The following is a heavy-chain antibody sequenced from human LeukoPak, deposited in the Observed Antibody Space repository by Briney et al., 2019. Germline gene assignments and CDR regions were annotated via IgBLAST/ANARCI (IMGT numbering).Heavy chain of an antibody. Sequence: SVRVSCKPSGSTFINSAMQWVPEARGPRPEWIGWIAVGSGNTNYAQKFLERVTITRDISTTTANLELSGLRSEDTAVYYWAADVIAVAGSWYWGQGTLVTVSS. V-gene: IGHV1-58*02. CDR2: IAVGSGNT. CDR1: GSTFINSA. J-gene: IGHJ4*02. CDR3: AADVIAVAGSWY. D-gene: IGHD6-19*01.